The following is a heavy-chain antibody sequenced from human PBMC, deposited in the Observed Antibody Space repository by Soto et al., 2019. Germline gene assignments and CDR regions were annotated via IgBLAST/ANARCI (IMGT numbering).Heavy chain of an antibody. J-gene: IGHJ5*02. CDR2: INAGNGNT. D-gene: IGHD1-7*01. V-gene: IGHV1-3*01. CDR1: GYTFTSYA. CDR3: ARDRRGYNWNYVGWFDP. Sequence: QVQLVQSGAEVKKPGASVKVSCKASGYTFTSYAMHWVRQAPGQRLEWMGWINAGNGNTKYSQKFQGRVTITRDTSASTAYMELSSLRSEDTAVYYCARDRRGYNWNYVGWFDPWGKGTLVTVSS.